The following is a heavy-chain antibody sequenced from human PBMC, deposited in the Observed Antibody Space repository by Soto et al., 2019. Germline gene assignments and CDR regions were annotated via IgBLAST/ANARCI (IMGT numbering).Heavy chain of an antibody. D-gene: IGHD3-22*01. CDR1: GGSISSYY. CDR2: IYYSGST. J-gene: IGHJ6*02. V-gene: IGHV4-59*01. Sequence: SETLSLTCTVSGGSISSYYWSWIRQPPGKGLEWIGYIYYSGSTNYNPSLKSRVTISVDTSKNQFSLKLSSLTAADTAVYYCARGELVITSYYYYGMDVWGQGTTVTVSS. CDR3: ARGELVITSYYYYGMDV.